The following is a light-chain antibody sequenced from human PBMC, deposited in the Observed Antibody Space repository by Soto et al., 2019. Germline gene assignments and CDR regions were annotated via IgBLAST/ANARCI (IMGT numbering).Light chain of an antibody. V-gene: IGKV3-11*01. J-gene: IGKJ4*01. CDR2: DAS. CDR1: QSISSA. CDR3: QQRSNWLT. Sequence: EIFLTQSPATLSLSPGERATLSCRASQSISSALAWYQQRPGQPPRLLIYDASDRADGIPARLSGTRSGTVFTLTISSPDPEDFAVYYCQQRSNWLTFGGGTKVDIK.